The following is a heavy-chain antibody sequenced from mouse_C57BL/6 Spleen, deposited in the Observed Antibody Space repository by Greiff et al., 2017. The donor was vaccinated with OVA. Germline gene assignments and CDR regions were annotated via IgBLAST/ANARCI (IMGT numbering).Heavy chain of an antibody. CDR1: GYTFTDYN. J-gene: IGHJ3*01. CDR3: ARTDYYGISSFAY. D-gene: IGHD1-1*01. Sequence: VQLKESGPELVKPGASVKIPCKASGYTFTDYNMDWVKQSHGKSLEWIGDINPNNGGTIYNQKFKGKATLTVDKSSSTAYMELRSLTSEDTAVYYCARTDYYGISSFAYWGQGTLVTVSA. CDR2: INPNNGGT. V-gene: IGHV1-18*01.